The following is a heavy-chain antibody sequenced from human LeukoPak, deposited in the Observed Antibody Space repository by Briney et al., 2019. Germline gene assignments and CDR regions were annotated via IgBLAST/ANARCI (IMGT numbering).Heavy chain of an antibody. CDR2: INAGNGNT. V-gene: IGHV1-3*01. D-gene: IGHD3-3*01. J-gene: IGHJ4*02. CDR1: GYTFTSYA. Sequence: GASVKVSCKASGYTFTSYAMHWVRQAPGQRLEWMGWINAGNGNTKYSQKFQGRVTITRDTSASTAYMELSSLRSEDTAVYYCARGGRLRFLECLLSPDDYWGQGPLVTVSS. CDR3: ARGGRLRFLECLLSPDDY.